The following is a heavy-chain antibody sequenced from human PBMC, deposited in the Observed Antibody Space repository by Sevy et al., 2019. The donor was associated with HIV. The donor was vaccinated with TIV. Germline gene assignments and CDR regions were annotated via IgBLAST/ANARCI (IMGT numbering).Heavy chain of an antibody. CDR1: GFTFSSYW. CDR2: IKQDGSEK. Sequence: GGSLRLSCAASGFTFSSYWMSWVRQAPGKGLEWVANIKQDGSEKYYVDSVKGRFTISRDNAKNSLYLQMNSLRAEDTAVYYCARDILEQWLVVVYYYYYYMDVWGKGTTVTVSS. J-gene: IGHJ6*03. V-gene: IGHV3-7*01. D-gene: IGHD6-19*01. CDR3: ARDILEQWLVVVYYYYYYMDV.